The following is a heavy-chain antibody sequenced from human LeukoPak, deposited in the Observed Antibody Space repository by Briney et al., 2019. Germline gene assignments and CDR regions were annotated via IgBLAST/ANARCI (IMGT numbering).Heavy chain of an antibody. J-gene: IGHJ4*02. D-gene: IGHD3-10*01. CDR2: ISYDGSNK. Sequence: GGSLRLSCAASGFTFSNYGIHWVRQAPGKGLEWVAVISYDGSNKYYAESVKGRFTISRDNSKNTLYLQMNSLRAEDTAVYYCAGGFVDYWGQGTLVTVSS. V-gene: IGHV3-30*03. CDR3: AGGFVDY. CDR1: GFTFSNYG.